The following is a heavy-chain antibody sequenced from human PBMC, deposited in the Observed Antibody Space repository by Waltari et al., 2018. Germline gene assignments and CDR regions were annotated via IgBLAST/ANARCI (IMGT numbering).Heavy chain of an antibody. Sequence: EVDLVESGGGLVQPGESLTLPCAASGFTFISYWMTWVRQAPGGVLEWVANMNQDGNERNYVDSVKGRFTISRDNAKNSLYLQMNSLRAEDTALYYCVRGQNADYWGQGALVTVSS. CDR3: VRGQNADY. CDR2: MNQDGNER. V-gene: IGHV3-7*01. CDR1: GFTFISYW. J-gene: IGHJ4*02.